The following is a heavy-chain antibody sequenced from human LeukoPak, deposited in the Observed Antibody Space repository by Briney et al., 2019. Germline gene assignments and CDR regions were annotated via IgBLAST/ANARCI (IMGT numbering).Heavy chain of an antibody. CDR1: GFTFISYG. V-gene: IGHV3-74*01. Sequence: GGSLRLSCAASGFTFISYGRHWVRQAPGKGLVWVSRINTDGSSTSYADSVKGRFTISRDNAKNTLYLQMNSLRAEDTAVYYCASDAPYDYVWRSYPYTGYCDYWGQGTLVTVSS. D-gene: IGHD3-16*01. CDR3: ASDAPYDYVWRSYPYTGYCDY. CDR2: INTDGSST. J-gene: IGHJ4*02.